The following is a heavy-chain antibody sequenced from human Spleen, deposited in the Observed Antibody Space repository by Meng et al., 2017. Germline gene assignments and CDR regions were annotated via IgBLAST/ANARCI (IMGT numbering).Heavy chain of an antibody. Sequence: SLKISCAASGFTFDDYAMHWVRQAPAKGLEWVSFISSSSSYIYYADSLKGRFTISRDNAKNSLYLQMNSLRAEDTALYYCAKDRLSLDGSGSACDSWGQGTLVTVSS. J-gene: IGHJ4*02. CDR2: ISSSSSYI. CDR1: GFTFDDYA. V-gene: IGHV3-9*01. CDR3: AKDRLSLDGSGSACDS. D-gene: IGHD6-19*01.